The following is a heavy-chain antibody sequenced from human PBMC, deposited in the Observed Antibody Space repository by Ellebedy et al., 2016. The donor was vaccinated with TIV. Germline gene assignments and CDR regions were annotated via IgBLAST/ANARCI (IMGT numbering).Heavy chain of an antibody. Sequence: ASVKVSCKASGYTFTGYYIHWLRQAPGQGLEWMGWINPNTGGTHYAQKFQDRVTMTRDTSISTAYTDLSRLRSDDTAVYYCARKAYYYYGLDVWGKGTTVTVSS. J-gene: IGHJ6*04. CDR3: ARKAYYYYGLDV. CDR1: GYTFTGYY. CDR2: INPNTGGT. V-gene: IGHV1-2*02.